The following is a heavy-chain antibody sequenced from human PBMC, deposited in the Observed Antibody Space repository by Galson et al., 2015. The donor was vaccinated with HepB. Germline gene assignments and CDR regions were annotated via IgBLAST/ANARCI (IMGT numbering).Heavy chain of an antibody. J-gene: IGHJ6*02. V-gene: IGHV7-4-1*02. CDR2: INTNTGNP. Sequence: SVKVSCKASGYTFTSYAMNWVRQAPGQGLEWMGWINTNTGNPTYAQGFTGRFVFSLDTSVSTAYLQISSLKAEDTAVYYCARDVYYGSGNYYNGRYGMDVWGQGTTVTVSS. CDR1: GYTFTSYA. D-gene: IGHD3-10*01. CDR3: ARDVYYGSGNYYNGRYGMDV.